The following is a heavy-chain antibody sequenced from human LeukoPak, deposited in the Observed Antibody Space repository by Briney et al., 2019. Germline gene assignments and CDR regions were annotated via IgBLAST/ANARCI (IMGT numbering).Heavy chain of an antibody. V-gene: IGHV3-23*01. J-gene: IGHJ3*01. CDR2: IGSSGVST. CDR1: GFNFHDAD. D-gene: IGHD1-26*01. Sequence: GGSLRLSCAASGFNFHDADMTRLRQAPGKGLEWVSLIGSSGVSTHYVESVKGRFTISRDNSKNTLSLQMNSLRVEDTAIYYCANDIDLSIWGPGTMVTVSS. CDR3: ANDIDLSI.